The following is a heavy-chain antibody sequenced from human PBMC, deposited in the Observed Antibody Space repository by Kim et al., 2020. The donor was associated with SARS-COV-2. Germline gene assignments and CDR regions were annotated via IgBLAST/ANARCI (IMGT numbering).Heavy chain of an antibody. J-gene: IGHJ4*02. CDR1: GFTFSSYA. CDR3: AKGEEWELRPVPYFDY. D-gene: IGHD1-26*01. Sequence: GGSLRLSCAASGFTFSSYAMSWVRQAPGKGLEWVSAISGSGGSTYYADSVKGRFTISRDNSKNTLYLQMNSLRAEDTAVYYCAKGEEWELRPVPYFDYWGQGTLVTVSS. V-gene: IGHV3-23*01. CDR2: ISGSGGST.